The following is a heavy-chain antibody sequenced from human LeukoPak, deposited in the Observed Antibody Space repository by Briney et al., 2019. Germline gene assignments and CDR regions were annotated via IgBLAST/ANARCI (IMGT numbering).Heavy chain of an antibody. D-gene: IGHD3-3*01. CDR1: GFTFSSYW. V-gene: IGHV3-74*01. CDR2: INSDGSST. J-gene: IGHJ5*02. CDR3: ARGNVLRFLEWLFDPYNWFDP. Sequence: GGSLRLSCAASGFTFSSYWMHWVRHAPGKGLVWVSRINSDGSSTSYADSVKGRFTISRDNAKNTLYLQMNSLRAEDTAVYYCARGNVLRFLEWLFDPYNWFDPWGQGTLVTVSS.